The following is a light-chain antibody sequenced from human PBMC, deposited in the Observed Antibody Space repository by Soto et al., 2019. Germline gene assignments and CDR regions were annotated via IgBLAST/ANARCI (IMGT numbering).Light chain of an antibody. CDR2: EVN. V-gene: IGLV2-8*01. J-gene: IGLJ1*01. Sequence: QSVLTQPPSASGSPGQSVAISCTGTSGDVGGYNYVSWYQQHPGKAPKLMIYEVNKRPSGVPDRFSGSKSGNTASLTVSGLQAEDEAVYYCSSYAGSSNVLGTGTKVTV. CDR1: SGDVGGYNY. CDR3: SSYAGSSNV.